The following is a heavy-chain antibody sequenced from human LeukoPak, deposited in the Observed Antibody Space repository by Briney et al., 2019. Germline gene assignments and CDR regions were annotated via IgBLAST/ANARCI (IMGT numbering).Heavy chain of an antibody. CDR3: ARDRGVRYFDY. CDR1: GITFSSHG. V-gene: IGHV3-33*01. D-gene: IGHD3-10*01. J-gene: IGHJ4*02. Sequence: PGGSLRLSCAASGITFSSHGMHWVRQAPGKGLEWVAIIWYDGSNKYYADSVKGRFTISRDNSKNTLYLQINSLRDEDTAVYYCARDRGVRYFDYWGQGTLVTVSS. CDR2: IWYDGSNK.